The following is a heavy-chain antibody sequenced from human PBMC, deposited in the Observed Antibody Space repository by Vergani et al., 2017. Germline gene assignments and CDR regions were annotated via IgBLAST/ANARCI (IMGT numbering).Heavy chain of an antibody. CDR1: GFSLSNARMG. V-gene: IGHV2-26*01. CDR3: ARILGDTALYYYYYMDV. Sequence: QVTLKESGPVLVKPTETLTLTCTVSGFSLSNARMGVSWIRQPQGKGREWLANIFSNDEKSHNTSLKSRLTISKDTSKSQVVLTMTNMDPVDTATYYCARILGDTALYYYYYMDVWGKGTTVTVSS. J-gene: IGHJ6*03. D-gene: IGHD1-26*01. CDR2: IFSNDEK.